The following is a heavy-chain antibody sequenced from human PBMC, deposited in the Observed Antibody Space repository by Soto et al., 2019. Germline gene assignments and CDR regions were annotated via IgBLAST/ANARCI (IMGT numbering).Heavy chain of an antibody. J-gene: IGHJ5*02. CDR1: GFIFRTYA. Sequence: GGSLRLSCAAPGFIFRTYAMFWGRQAPGKGLEWMALISFDGSNQYYADSVKGRFTISRDNSKSTLYLQMNSLRPEDTAVYYCARDGGVAGLGLLNWFDPWGQGTLVTVSS. CDR3: ARDGGVAGLGLLNWFDP. CDR2: ISFDGSNQ. D-gene: IGHD3-3*01. V-gene: IGHV3-30*14.